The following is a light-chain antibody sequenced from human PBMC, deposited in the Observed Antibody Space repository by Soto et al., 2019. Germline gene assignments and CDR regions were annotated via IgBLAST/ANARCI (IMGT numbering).Light chain of an antibody. Sequence: QSALTQPASVSGSFGQSITIAFTGTSSDVGTYDIVSWYQHHPGKAPKLIIYEGRKRPSGVSSRFSGSKSVNTASLTISGLQAEYEADYYCSSYFGSYNWVFGAGTKLTVL. CDR1: SSDVGTYDI. CDR3: SSYFGSYNWV. J-gene: IGLJ3*02. CDR2: EGR. V-gene: IGLV2-23*01.